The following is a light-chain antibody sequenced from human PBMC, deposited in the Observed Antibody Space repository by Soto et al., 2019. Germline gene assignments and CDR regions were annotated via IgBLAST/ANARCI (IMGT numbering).Light chain of an antibody. Sequence: EIVMTQSPATLAVSPGERATLSCRASQSVSNNLAWYQQKSGQPPRLLIYGASTRATGIPARFSGSGSGTELTLPINSLQSEDFAVYYCQHYNNWPPWTFGQGTKVEIK. CDR2: GAS. J-gene: IGKJ1*01. CDR1: QSVSNN. V-gene: IGKV3-15*01. CDR3: QHYNNWPPWT.